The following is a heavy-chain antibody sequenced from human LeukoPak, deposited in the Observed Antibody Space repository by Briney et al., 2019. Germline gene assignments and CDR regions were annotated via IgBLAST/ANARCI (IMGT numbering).Heavy chain of an antibody. CDR1: GFTLSSYA. D-gene: IGHD3-10*01. CDR2: ISGSGGST. CDR3: AKLNTYYYGSGDY. J-gene: IGHJ4*02. V-gene: IGHV3-23*01. Sequence: PGGSLRLSCAASGFTLSSYAMSWVRQAPGKGLEWVSAISGSGGSTYYADSVKGRFTISRDKSKNTLYLQMNSLRAEDTAVYYCAKLNTYYYGSGDYWGQGTLVTVPS.